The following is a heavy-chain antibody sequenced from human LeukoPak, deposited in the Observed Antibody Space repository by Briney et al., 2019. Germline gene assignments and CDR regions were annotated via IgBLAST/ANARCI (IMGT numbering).Heavy chain of an antibody. V-gene: IGHV3-53*01. D-gene: IGHD3-10*01. Sequence: GGSLRLSCAASGFFVSDNYMSWVRQTPGKGLEWVSVIYDDGKIYYADSVKGRFTISRDIFKNTLHLQMDTLRAEDTAVYYCVKEGLWFGNAYFENWGQGTQVTVSS. J-gene: IGHJ4*02. CDR1: GFFVSDNY. CDR2: IYDDGKI. CDR3: VKEGLWFGNAYFEN.